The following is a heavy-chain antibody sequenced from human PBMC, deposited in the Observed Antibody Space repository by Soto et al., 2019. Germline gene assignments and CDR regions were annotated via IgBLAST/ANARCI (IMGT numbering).Heavy chain of an antibody. CDR3: ARAYGGFDNGLDV. J-gene: IGHJ6*02. Sequence: SETLSLTCTVTGGSMTSGDQYWTWIRHRPGEGLEWFGYIYYSGSTRYNPSLKSRVTISVDMSKNQFSLKLSSVIAADTAVYYCARAYGGFDNGLDVWGQGTAVTVSS. CDR2: IYYSGST. V-gene: IGHV4-61*08. CDR1: GGSMTSGDQY. D-gene: IGHD5-12*01.